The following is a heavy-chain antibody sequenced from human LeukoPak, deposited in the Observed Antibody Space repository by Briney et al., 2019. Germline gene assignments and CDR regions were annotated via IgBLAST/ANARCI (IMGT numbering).Heavy chain of an antibody. Sequence: KPSQTLSLTCTVSGASVSSGNYYWTWIRQPAGKGLEWIGRIYTSGSTNYSPSLKSRVTISIDASKNQFSLRLSSVTAADTAVYYCTRGGELMNFWGQGTLVTVSS. J-gene: IGHJ4*02. CDR1: GASVSSGNYY. V-gene: IGHV4-61*02. D-gene: IGHD1-26*01. CDR2: IYTSGST. CDR3: TRGGELMNF.